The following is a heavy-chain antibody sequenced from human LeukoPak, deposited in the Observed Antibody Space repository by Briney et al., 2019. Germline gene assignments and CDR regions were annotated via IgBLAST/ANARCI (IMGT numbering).Heavy chain of an antibody. Sequence: PGGSLRLSCAASGFIFSSHAMNWVRQAPGKGLEWVSAIGGSGSGRSYADSVKGRFTISRDNSKNTLYVQMNSLRAADTAVYYCALGLRYCSSTSCYPYAFDIWGQGTMVTVSS. D-gene: IGHD2-2*01. CDR2: IGGSGSGR. CDR3: ALGLRYCSSTSCYPYAFDI. V-gene: IGHV3-23*01. J-gene: IGHJ3*02. CDR1: GFIFSSHA.